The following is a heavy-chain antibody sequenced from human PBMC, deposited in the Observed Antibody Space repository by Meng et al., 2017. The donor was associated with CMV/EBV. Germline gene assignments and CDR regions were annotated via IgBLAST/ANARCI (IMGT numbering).Heavy chain of an antibody. V-gene: IGHV4-39*01. D-gene: IGHD1-26*01. CDR1: GGSISSSSYY. Sequence: SETLSLTCTVSGGSISSSSYYWGWIRQPPGKGLEWIGSIYYSGSTNYNPSLKSRVTISVDTSKNQFSLNLTSVTAADTAVYYCARVTPSIVGATSFDYWGQGTLVTVSS. J-gene: IGHJ4*02. CDR3: ARVTPSIVGATSFDY. CDR2: IYYSGST.